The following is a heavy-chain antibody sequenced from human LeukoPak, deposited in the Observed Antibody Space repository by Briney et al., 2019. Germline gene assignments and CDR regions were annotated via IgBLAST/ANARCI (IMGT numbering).Heavy chain of an antibody. V-gene: IGHV3-33*01. CDR3: ARGDLYGDYVILN. Sequence: GGSLRLSCAASGXTFSSCGVHWVRQAPGKGLEWVAVIWYDGSNKYYADFVKGRLTIARDNSKNTLYLQLNSLRAEDTAVYYCARGDLYGDYVILNWGQGTLVTVSS. CDR2: IWYDGSNK. D-gene: IGHD4-17*01. J-gene: IGHJ4*02. CDR1: GXTFSSCG.